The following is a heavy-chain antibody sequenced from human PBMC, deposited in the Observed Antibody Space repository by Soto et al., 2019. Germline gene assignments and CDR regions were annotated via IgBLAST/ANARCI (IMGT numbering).Heavy chain of an antibody. Sequence: PSETLSLTCTVSGGSVSSGSYYWSWIRQPPGKGLEWIGYIYYSGSTNYNPSLKSRVTISVDTSKNQFSLKLSSVTAADTAVYYCARGSYDSSGYYTDYWGQGTLVT. CDR2: IYYSGST. CDR3: ARGSYDSSGYYTDY. V-gene: IGHV4-61*01. J-gene: IGHJ4*02. CDR1: GGSVSSGSYY. D-gene: IGHD3-22*01.